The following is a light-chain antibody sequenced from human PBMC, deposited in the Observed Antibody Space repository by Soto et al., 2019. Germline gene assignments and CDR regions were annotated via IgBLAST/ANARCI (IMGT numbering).Light chain of an antibody. CDR3: QQYYSRPPIT. Sequence: EIVMTQSPATLSVSPGERATLSCRASQSVSSNFAWYQQKPGQAPRLLIYGASTRATGIPARSIGSRSGKEFTLTISSLQSEDFAVDYCQQYYSRPPITFGQGTRLEIK. CDR2: GAS. CDR1: QSVSSN. J-gene: IGKJ5*01. V-gene: IGKV3-15*01.